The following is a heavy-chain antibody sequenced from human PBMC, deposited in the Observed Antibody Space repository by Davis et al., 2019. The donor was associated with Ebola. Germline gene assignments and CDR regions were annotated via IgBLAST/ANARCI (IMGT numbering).Heavy chain of an antibody. V-gene: IGHV1-18*01. Sequence: AASVKVSCKASGYTFTTYGISWVRQAPGQGLEWMGWISAYYGTTNYAQSLQGRVTMTRDTSTSTAHMELRGLRSDDTAVYYCAREAEVDGSIFFLHWGQGTLVTVSS. CDR2: ISAYYGTT. D-gene: IGHD3-10*01. CDR1: GYTFTTYG. CDR3: AREAEVDGSIFFLH. J-gene: IGHJ1*01.